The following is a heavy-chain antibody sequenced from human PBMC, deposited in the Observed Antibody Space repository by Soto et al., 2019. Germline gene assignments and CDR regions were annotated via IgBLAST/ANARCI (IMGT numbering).Heavy chain of an antibody. CDR3: AKARQEWELLVFSGWFDP. CDR1: GFTFSSYA. CDR2: ISGSGGST. D-gene: IGHD1-26*01. Sequence: EVQPLESGGGLVQPGGSLRLSCAASGFTFSSYAMSWVRQAPGKGLEWVSAISGSGGSTYYADSVKGRFTISRDNSKNTLYLQMNSLRAEDTAVYYCAKARQEWELLVFSGWFDPWGQGTLVTVSS. V-gene: IGHV3-23*01. J-gene: IGHJ5*02.